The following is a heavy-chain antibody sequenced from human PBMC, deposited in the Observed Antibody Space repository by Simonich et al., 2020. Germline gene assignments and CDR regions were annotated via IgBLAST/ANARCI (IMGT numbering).Heavy chain of an antibody. Sequence: QLQLQESGPGLVKPSETLSLTCTVSGGSISSSSYYWGWIRQPPGTGVEWIGSIYYRERPNYNPSLTSRVTISVDTSKNQFSLKLSSVTAADTAVYYCARHAGFAFDIWGQGTMVTVSS. CDR2: IYYRERP. J-gene: IGHJ3*02. CDR3: ARHAGFAFDI. D-gene: IGHD6-13*01. V-gene: IGHV4-39*01. CDR1: GGSISSSSYY.